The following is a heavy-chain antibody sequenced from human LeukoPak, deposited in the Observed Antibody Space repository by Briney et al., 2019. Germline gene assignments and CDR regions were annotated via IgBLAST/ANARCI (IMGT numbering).Heavy chain of an antibody. CDR3: ARFCNYYDSSGYYYGFDP. J-gene: IGHJ5*02. CDR1: GGSISSSGYY. V-gene: IGHV4-39*07. Sequence: SETLSLTCTVSGGSISSSGYYWGWIRQPPGKGLEWIGSIYYSGSTYYNPSLKSRVTISVDTSKNQFSLKLSSVTAADTAVYYCARFCNYYDSSGYYYGFDPWGQGTLVTVSS. D-gene: IGHD3-22*01. CDR2: IYYSGST.